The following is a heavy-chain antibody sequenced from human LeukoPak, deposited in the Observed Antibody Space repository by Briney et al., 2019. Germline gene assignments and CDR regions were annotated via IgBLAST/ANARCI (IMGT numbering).Heavy chain of an antibody. CDR3: ARSYSGYDLLFDY. V-gene: IGHV1-2*04. D-gene: IGHD5-12*01. J-gene: IGHJ4*02. CDR2: INPNSGGT. Sequence: ASVKVSCKASGYTFTGYYVHWVRQAPGQGLEWMGWINPNSGGTNYAQKFQGWVTMTRDTSISTAYMELSRLRSDDTAVYYCARSYSGYDLLFDYWGQGTLVTVSS. CDR1: GYTFTGYY.